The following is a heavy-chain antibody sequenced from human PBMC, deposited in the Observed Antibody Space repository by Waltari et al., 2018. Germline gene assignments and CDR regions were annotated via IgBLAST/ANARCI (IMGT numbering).Heavy chain of an antibody. CDR3: AKDGVRGQQQLVGAFDI. J-gene: IGHJ3*02. Sequence: EVQLLESGGGLVQPGGSLRLSCAASGFTFSSYAMSWVRQAPGKGLEWVSVIYSGGSTYYADSVKGRFTISRDNSKNTLYLQMNSLRAEDTAVYYCAKDGVRGQQQLVGAFDIWGQGTMVTVSS. D-gene: IGHD6-13*01. V-gene: IGHV3-23*03. CDR2: IYSGGST. CDR1: GFTFSSYA.